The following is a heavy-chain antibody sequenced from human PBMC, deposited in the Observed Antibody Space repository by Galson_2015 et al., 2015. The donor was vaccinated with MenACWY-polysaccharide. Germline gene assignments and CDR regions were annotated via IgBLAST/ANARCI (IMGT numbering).Heavy chain of an antibody. V-gene: IGHV4-59*01. J-gene: IGHJ2*01. D-gene: IGHD6-19*01. Sequence: SGTPSLTRTVSWGPIKSFYLNWIPAPPGEGPEGGGDINYKGGTNHNPSLKSRVTMSVDTSKNQFSLNLTSVTDADTAVYYCARAIAVAGQRRDFDLWGRGTLVTVSS. CDR2: INYKGGT. CDR3: ARAIAVAGQRRDFDL. CDR1: WGPIKSFY.